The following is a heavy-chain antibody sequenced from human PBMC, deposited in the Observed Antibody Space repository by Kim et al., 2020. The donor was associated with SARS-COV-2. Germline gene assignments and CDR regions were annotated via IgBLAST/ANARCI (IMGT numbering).Heavy chain of an antibody. D-gene: IGHD6-13*01. CDR1: GGSISSGDYY. Sequence: SETLSLTCTVSGGSISSGDYYWSWIRQPPGKGLEWIGYIYYSGSTYYNPSLRSRVTISVDTSKNQFSLKLNSLTAADTAVYYCARGPTAAGNYFDYLGRG. CDR3: ARGPTAAGNYFDY. CDR2: IYYSGST. V-gene: IGHV4-30-4*01. J-gene: IGHJ4*02.